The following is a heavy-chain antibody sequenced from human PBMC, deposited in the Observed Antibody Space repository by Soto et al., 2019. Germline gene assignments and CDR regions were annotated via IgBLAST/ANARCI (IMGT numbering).Heavy chain of an antibody. D-gene: IGHD4-17*01. J-gene: IGHJ5*02. Sequence: ASVKVSCKASGYTFTSYATHWVRQAPGQSLEWMGWINAGNGNTKYSQKFQGRVTITRDTSASTAYMELGSLRSEDTAVYYCARFHDYGNYVTWFDPWGQGTLVTASS. CDR1: GYTFTSYA. CDR2: INAGNGNT. CDR3: ARFHDYGNYVTWFDP. V-gene: IGHV1-3*01.